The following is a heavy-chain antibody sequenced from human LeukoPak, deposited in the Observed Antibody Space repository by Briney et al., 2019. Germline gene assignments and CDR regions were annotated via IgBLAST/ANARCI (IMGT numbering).Heavy chain of an antibody. CDR3: ARVGYYDSSGYYYVGSEYYFDY. V-gene: IGHV4-38-2*01. CDR2: IYHRGST. CDR1: GYSISSGYY. D-gene: IGHD3-22*01. J-gene: IGHJ4*02. Sequence: SETLSLTCAVSGYSISSGYYWGWIRQPPGKGLEWIGSIYHRGSTYYNPPLKSRVTISVDTSKNQFSLKLSSVTAADTAMYYCARVGYYDSSGYYYVGSEYYFDYWGQGTLVTVSS.